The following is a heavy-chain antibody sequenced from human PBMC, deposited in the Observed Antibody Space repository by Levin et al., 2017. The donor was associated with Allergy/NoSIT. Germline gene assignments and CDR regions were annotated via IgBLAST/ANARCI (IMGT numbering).Heavy chain of an antibody. V-gene: IGHV3-72*01. CDR2: SRDKDRRYTP. CDR1: GFRISDYY. J-gene: IGHJ4*02. D-gene: IGHD3-16*01. CDR3: CTVSGGWESWTFSH. Sequence: GGSLRLSCAASGFRISDYYMDWVRQAPGKGLEWIGVSRDKDRRYTPEYAASLKGRFTISRDDSANSISLHIDSLKTEDTAVYYCCTVSGGWESWTFSHWGQGILVTVSS.